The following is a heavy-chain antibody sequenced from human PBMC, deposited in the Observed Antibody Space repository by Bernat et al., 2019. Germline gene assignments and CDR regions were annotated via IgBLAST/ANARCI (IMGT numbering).Heavy chain of an antibody. CDR1: GGPISSGGYY. CDR2: IYYSGST. J-gene: IGHJ6*02. Sequence: QVQLQESGPGLVKPSQTLSLTCTVPGGPISSGGYYWSWIRQHPGKGLEWIGYIYYSGSTYYNPSLKSRVTISVDTSKNQFSLKLSSVTAADTAVYYCARRAEYCSSTGCYAYYGMDVWGQGTTVTVSS. CDR3: ARRAEYCSSTGCYAYYGMDV. D-gene: IGHD2-2*01. V-gene: IGHV4-31*03.